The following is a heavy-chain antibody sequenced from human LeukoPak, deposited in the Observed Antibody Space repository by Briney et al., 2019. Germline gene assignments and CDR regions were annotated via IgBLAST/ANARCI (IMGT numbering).Heavy chain of an antibody. CDR1: GGSISSGDYY. J-gene: IGHJ4*02. Sequence: SQTLSLTCTVSGGSISSGDYYWSWIRQPPGKGLEWIGYIYYSGSTYYNPPLKSRVTISVDTSKNQFSLKLSSVTAADTAVYYCARVHRTYDILTGYFYYFDYWGQGTLVTVSS. D-gene: IGHD3-9*01. CDR3: ARVHRTYDILTGYFYYFDY. CDR2: IYYSGST. V-gene: IGHV4-30-4*08.